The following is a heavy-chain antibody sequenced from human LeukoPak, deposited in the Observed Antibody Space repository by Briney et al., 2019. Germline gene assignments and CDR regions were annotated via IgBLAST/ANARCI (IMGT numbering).Heavy chain of an antibody. D-gene: IGHD5/OR15-5a*01. CDR1: GGTFSSYA. CDR2: IIPIFGTA. V-gene: IGHV1-69*13. Sequence: SVKVSCKASGGTFSSYAISWVRQAPGQGLEWMGGIIPIFGTANYAQKFQGRVTITADESTSTAYMELSSLRSEDTAAYYCARDSSGSVRFDSVWYHYWGQGTLVTVSS. CDR3: ARDSSGSVRFDSVWYHY. J-gene: IGHJ4*02.